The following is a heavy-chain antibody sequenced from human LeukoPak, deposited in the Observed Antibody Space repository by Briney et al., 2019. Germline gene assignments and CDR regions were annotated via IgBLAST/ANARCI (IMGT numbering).Heavy chain of an antibody. V-gene: IGHV3-15*01. D-gene: IGHD2-2*01. CDR1: GFTFSSYS. CDR3: TTAVVPAANYYYYSYMDV. J-gene: IGHJ6*03. Sequence: PGGSLRLSCAASGFTFSSYSMNWVRQAPGKGLEWMGRIKSKADGGTTDYAAPVKSRFTVSRDDSKNTLYLQMHGLQTEDTALYYCTTAVVPAANYYYYSYMDVWGKGTTVTISS. CDR2: IKSKADGGTT.